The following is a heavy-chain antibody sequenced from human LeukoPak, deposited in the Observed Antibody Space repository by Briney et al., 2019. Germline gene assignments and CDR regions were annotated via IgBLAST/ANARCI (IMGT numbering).Heavy chain of an antibody. V-gene: IGHV4-59*08. CDR3: ARAVFWSGYYTDPLVQYFFDY. J-gene: IGHJ4*02. CDR1: GVSIGNYY. CDR2: ISSSGNS. D-gene: IGHD3-3*01. Sequence: SETLSLTCTVSGVSIGNYYWTWIRQPPGKGLEWIGYISSSGNSNYNPSLKSRVTMSVDTSKNRFSLRLSSVTAADTAIYYCARAVFWSGYYTDPLVQYFFDYWGRGTLITVSS.